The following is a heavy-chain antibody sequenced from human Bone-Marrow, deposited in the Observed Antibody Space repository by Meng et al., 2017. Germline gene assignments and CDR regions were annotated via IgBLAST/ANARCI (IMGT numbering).Heavy chain of an antibody. Sequence: QVQLQQWGDGLLKPSETLSLTCVVSGGSFSDYYWSWIRQPPGKGLEWIGEINHSGSTNYNPSLESRATISVDTSQNNLSLKLSSVTAADSAVYYCARGPTTMAHDFDYWGQGTLVTVSS. CDR2: INHSGST. CDR3: ARGPTTMAHDFDY. V-gene: IGHV4-34*01. J-gene: IGHJ4*02. CDR1: GGSFSDYY. D-gene: IGHD4-11*01.